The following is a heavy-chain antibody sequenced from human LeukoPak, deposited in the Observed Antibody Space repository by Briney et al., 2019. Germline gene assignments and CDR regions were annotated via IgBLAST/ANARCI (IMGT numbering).Heavy chain of an antibody. J-gene: IGHJ4*02. V-gene: IGHV5-51*01. Sequence: RGESLKFSCKASGYSFTSYWIGWVRQLPGKGMNWMGIIYPGDSDTRYSPSFQGQVTISAEKSSSTAYLQWRSLKALETAMYYCATLIGYSGYDRRPYWGQGTLVTVSS. D-gene: IGHD5-12*01. CDR3: ATLIGYSGYDRRPY. CDR1: GYSFTSYW. CDR2: IYPGDSDT.